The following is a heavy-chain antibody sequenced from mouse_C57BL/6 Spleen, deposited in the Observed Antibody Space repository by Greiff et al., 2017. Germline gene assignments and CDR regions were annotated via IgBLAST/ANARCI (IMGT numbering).Heavy chain of an antibody. CDR1: GYTFTSYW. D-gene: IGHD1-1*01. CDR2: IHPNSGST. V-gene: IGHV1-64*01. J-gene: IGHJ1*03. Sequence: VQLQQPGAELVKPGASVKLSCKASGYTFTSYWMHWVKQRPGQGLEWIGMIHPNSGSTNYNEKFKSKATLTVDKSSSTAYMQLSSLTSEDSAVYYCAPTTVVPDWYFDVWGTGTTVTVSS. CDR3: APTTVVPDWYFDV.